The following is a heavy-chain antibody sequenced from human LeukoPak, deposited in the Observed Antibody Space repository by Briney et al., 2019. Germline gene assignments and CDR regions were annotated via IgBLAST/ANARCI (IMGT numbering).Heavy chain of an antibody. J-gene: IGHJ6*03. V-gene: IGHV4-4*07. D-gene: IGHD3-10*01. CDR2: MSTSGST. CDR1: GGSISSYY. Sequence: WETLSLTCTVSGGSISSYYWGWIRIRQPAGKGLEWIGRMSTSGSTNYNPSLKSRVTISVDTSKNQFSLKLSSVTAADTAVYYCARGRFTYYYYYMDVWGKGTTVTVSS. CDR3: ARGRFTYYYYYMDV.